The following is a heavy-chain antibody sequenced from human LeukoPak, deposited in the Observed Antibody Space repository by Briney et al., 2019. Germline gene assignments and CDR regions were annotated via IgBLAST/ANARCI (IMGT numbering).Heavy chain of an antibody. CDR2: ISSSGSTI. CDR1: GFTFSDYY. CDR3: ARDVRYYDSSGYYDY. Sequence: GGSLRLSCAASGFTFSDYYMSWIRQAPGKGLEWVSYISSSGSTIYYADSVKGRFTISRDNAKNSLYLQMNSLRAEDTAVYYCARDVRYYDSSGYYDYWGQGTLVTVSS. V-gene: IGHV3-11*01. J-gene: IGHJ4*02. D-gene: IGHD3-22*01.